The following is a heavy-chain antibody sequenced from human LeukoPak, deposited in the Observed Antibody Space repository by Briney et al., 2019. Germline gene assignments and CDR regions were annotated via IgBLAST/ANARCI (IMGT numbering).Heavy chain of an antibody. D-gene: IGHD2-2*01. V-gene: IGHV3-7*01. CDR2: IKQDGSDK. CDR1: RFTFSTYW. J-gene: IGHJ4*02. CDR3: ARVLPVASRDY. Sequence: GGSLRLSCAASRFTFSTYWMSWVRQAPGKGLEWVANIKQDGSDKFYVDSVKGRFTISRDNAKNSMYLQMSSLRAEDTAIYYCARVLPVASRDYWGQGTLATVSS.